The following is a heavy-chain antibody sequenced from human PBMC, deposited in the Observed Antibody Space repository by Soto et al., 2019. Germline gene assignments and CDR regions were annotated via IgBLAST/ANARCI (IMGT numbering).Heavy chain of an antibody. CDR1: GYSFPTYW. J-gene: IGHJ4*02. D-gene: IGHD2-8*01. Sequence: EVQLVQSGGEVEKPGESLKISCKGSGYSFPTYWISWVRQMPGKGLEWMGRIDPSDSYTSYRPSFQGHVTISVDKSISTAYLQLSSLQASDTAMYYCARHKKNADALIDYWGQGTLVTVSS. V-gene: IGHV5-10-1*03. CDR3: ARHKKNADALIDY. CDR2: IDPSDSYT.